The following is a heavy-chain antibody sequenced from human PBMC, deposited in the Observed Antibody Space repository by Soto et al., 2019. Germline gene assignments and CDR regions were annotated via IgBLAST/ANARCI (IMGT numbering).Heavy chain of an antibody. CDR1: GFSLTTGVG. V-gene: IGHV2-5*02. Sequence: ITLEESGPTLVKPTETLTLTCTFSGFSLTTGVGVGWVRQPPGKALEWLALVYWDDAKHSTPPLMSRLTSTKDIAKDQVVLTMTNMDPGDTDTYGCATLTADFCGPGTLVTVSS. J-gene: IGHJ4*02. CDR3: ATLTADF. CDR2: VYWDDAK.